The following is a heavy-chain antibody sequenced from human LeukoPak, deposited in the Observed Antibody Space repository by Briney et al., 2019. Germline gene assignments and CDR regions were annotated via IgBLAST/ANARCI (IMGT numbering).Heavy chain of an antibody. Sequence: PLETLSLTCAVYGGSFSAYYWSWIRQSPGKGLEWIAEINHRGDTNYNPSVKSRVSISVDTSKNQFSLKVTSPTAADTAVYYCARGPTISETGYFDYWGQGTLVTVSS. V-gene: IGHV4-34*01. D-gene: IGHD1-1*01. CDR2: INHRGDT. CDR3: ARGPTISETGYFDY. CDR1: GGSFSAYY. J-gene: IGHJ4*03.